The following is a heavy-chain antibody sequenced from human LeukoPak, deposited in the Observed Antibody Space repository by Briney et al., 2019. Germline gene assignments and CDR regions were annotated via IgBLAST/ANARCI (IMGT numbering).Heavy chain of an antibody. CDR1: GFTFSSYA. Sequence: GGSLRLSCAASGFTFSSYAMSWVRQAPGKGLEWVSGISGSGGSTHYADSVKGRFTISRDNSKNTLFLQMNSLRAEDTAVYYCAKMVHTEQWLVPFDYWGQGTLVTVSS. CDR2: ISGSGGST. J-gene: IGHJ4*02. CDR3: AKMVHTEQWLVPFDY. D-gene: IGHD6-19*01. V-gene: IGHV3-23*01.